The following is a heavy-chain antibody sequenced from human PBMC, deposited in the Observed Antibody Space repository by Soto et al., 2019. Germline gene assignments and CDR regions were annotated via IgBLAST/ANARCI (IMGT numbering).Heavy chain of an antibody. D-gene: IGHD3-3*01. CDR1: GYSFTSYW. J-gene: IGHJ6*03. V-gene: IGHV5-51*01. CDR3: ARLGYNFWSGYHIAVDYYYYMDV. Sequence: GESLKISCKGSGYSFTSYWIGWVRQMPGKGLEWMGIIYPGDSDTRYSPSFQGQVTISADKSISTAYLQWSSLKASDTAMYYCARLGYNFWSGYHIAVDYYYYMDVWGKGTTVTISS. CDR2: IYPGDSDT.